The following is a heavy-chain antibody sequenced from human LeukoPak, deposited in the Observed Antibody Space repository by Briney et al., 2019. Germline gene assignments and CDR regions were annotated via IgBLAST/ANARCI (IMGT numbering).Heavy chain of an antibody. Sequence: SSETLSLTCTVSGGSISSYYWSWIRQPPGKGLEWIGYIYYSGSTNYNPSLKSRVTISVDTSKNQFSLKLSSVTAADTAVYYCARVGGSYTFDYWGQGTLVTVSS. D-gene: IGHD1-26*01. CDR1: GGSISSYY. V-gene: IGHV4-59*12. CDR2: IYYSGST. CDR3: ARVGGSYTFDY. J-gene: IGHJ4*02.